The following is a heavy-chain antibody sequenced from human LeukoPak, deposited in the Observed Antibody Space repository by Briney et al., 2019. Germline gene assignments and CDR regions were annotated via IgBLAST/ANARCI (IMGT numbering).Heavy chain of an antibody. Sequence: PSETLSLTCTVSGGSISSSSYYWGWIRQPPGKGLEWIGSIYYSGSTYYNPSLKSRVTISVDTSKNQFSLKLSSVTAADTAVYYCARTVVVAATRFSYYYGMDVWGQGTTVTVSS. CDR3: ARTVVVAATRFSYYYGMDV. J-gene: IGHJ6*02. D-gene: IGHD2-15*01. V-gene: IGHV4-39*01. CDR1: GGSISSSSYY. CDR2: IYYSGST.